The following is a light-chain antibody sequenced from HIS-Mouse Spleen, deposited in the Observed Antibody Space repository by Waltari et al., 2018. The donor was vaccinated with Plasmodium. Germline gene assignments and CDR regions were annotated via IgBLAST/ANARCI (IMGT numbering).Light chain of an antibody. Sequence: DIVFTQSPGTLSLSPGDRATLSCRASQIVSSSYLAWYQQKPGQAPRLLIYGASSRATGIPDRFSGSGSGTDFTLTISRLEPEDFAVYYCQQYGSSRFTFGPGTKVDIK. CDR1: QIVSSSY. CDR2: GAS. CDR3: QQYGSSRFT. J-gene: IGKJ3*01. V-gene: IGKV3-20*01.